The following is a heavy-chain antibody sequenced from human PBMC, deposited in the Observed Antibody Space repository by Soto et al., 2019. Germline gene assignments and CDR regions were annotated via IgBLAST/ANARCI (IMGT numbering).Heavy chain of an antibody. V-gene: IGHV1-46*01. CDR3: ARGSNWNDGHYYYHGMDV. CDR2: INPSGGST. D-gene: IGHD1-1*01. J-gene: IGHJ6*02. CDR1: GYTFTGYY. Sequence: GASVKVSCKASGYTFTGYYMHWVRQAPGQGLEWMGIINPSGGSTSYAQKFQGRVTMTRDTSTSTVYMELSSLRSEDTAVYYCARGSNWNDGHYYYHGMDVWGQGTTVTVSS.